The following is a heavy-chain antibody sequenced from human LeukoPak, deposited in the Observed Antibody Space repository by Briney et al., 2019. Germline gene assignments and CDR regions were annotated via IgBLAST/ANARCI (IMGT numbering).Heavy chain of an antibody. V-gene: IGHV7-4-1*02. CDR3: ARAYGSYDFWSGYRYYYYCYMDV. CDR1: GYTFTSYA. D-gene: IGHD3-3*01. CDR2: INTNTGNP. J-gene: IGHJ6*03. Sequence: ASVKVSCKASGYTFTSYAMNWVRQAPGQGLEWMGWINTNTGNPTYAQGFTGRFVFSLDTSVSTAYLQISSLKAEDTAVYYCARAYGSYDFWSGYRYYYYCYMDVWGKGTTVTVSS.